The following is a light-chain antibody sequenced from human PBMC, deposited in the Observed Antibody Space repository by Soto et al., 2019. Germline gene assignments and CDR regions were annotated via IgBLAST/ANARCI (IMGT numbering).Light chain of an antibody. CDR3: QQYHTYSPT. Sequence: DIQMTQSPSTLSASVGDRVTSTCRASQSISSWLAWYQQKPGKAPNLLIYKASSLETGVPSRFSGSGSGTEFTLTISSLQPDDFATYYCQQYHTYSPTFGQGTKVDIK. CDR2: KAS. V-gene: IGKV1-5*03. J-gene: IGKJ1*01. CDR1: QSISSW.